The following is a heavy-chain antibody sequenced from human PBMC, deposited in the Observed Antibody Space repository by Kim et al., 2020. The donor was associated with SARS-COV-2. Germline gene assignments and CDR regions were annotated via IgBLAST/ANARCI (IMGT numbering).Heavy chain of an antibody. D-gene: IGHD2-15*01. J-gene: IGHJ5*02. CDR2: ISSSSSYI. Sequence: GGSLRLSCAASGFTFSSYSMNWVRQAPGKGLEWVSSISSSSSYIYYADSVKGRFTISRDNAKNSLYLQMNSLRAEDTAVYYCAVRGVVVVAATPIRFDPWGQGTLVTVSS. V-gene: IGHV3-21*01. CDR1: GFTFSSYS. CDR3: AVRGVVVVAATPIRFDP.